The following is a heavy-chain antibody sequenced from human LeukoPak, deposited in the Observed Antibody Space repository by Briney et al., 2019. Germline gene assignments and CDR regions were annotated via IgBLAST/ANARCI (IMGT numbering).Heavy chain of an antibody. D-gene: IGHD6-6*01. CDR1: GGSISSQC. Sequence: SETLSLTCTVSGGSISSQCWSWLRQPPGKGLEWLGYIYYSGSTNYNPPLKSRVTISVDTSKNQFSLKLSSVTAADTAVYYCARVTGAIAALAPHYYYYMDVWGKGTTVTVSS. J-gene: IGHJ6*03. V-gene: IGHV4-59*11. CDR3: ARVTGAIAALAPHYYYYMDV. CDR2: IYYSGST.